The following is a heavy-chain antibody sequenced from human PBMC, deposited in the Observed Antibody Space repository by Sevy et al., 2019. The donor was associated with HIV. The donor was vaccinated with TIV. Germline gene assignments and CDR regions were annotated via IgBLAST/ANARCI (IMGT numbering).Heavy chain of an antibody. Sequence: GGCLRLSCAASGFTFSSYGMHWVRQAPGKGLEWVAVISYDGSNKYYPDSVKGRFTISRDNSKNTLYLQMNSLRAEDTAVYYCAKVRHYDSSGRRAGFDYWGHGTLVTVSS. J-gene: IGHJ4*01. CDR1: GFTFSSYG. D-gene: IGHD3-22*01. CDR2: ISYDGSNK. V-gene: IGHV3-30*18. CDR3: AKVRHYDSSGRRAGFDY.